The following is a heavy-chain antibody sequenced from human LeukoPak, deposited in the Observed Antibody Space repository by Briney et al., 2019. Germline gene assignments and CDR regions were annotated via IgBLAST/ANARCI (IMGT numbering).Heavy chain of an antibody. V-gene: IGHV4-30-2*01. D-gene: IGHD2-2*01. Sequence: SETLSLICAVSGGSISSGGYSWSWIRQPPGKGLEWIGYIYHSGSTYYNPSLKSRVTISVDRSKNQFSLKLSSVTAADTAVYYCARGMSGYCSSTSCKYYYYGMDVWGQGTTVTVSS. CDR2: IYHSGST. CDR3: ARGMSGYCSSTSCKYYYYGMDV. CDR1: GGSISSGGYS. J-gene: IGHJ6*02.